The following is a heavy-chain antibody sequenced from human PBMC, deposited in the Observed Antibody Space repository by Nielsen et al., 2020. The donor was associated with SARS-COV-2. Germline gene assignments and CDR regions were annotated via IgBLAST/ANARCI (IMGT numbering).Heavy chain of an antibody. J-gene: IGHJ4*02. Sequence: GGSLRLSCTVSGGSISSSSYYWGWIRQPPGKGLEWVSAISGSGGSTYYADSVKGRFTISRDNSKNTLYLQMNSLRAEDTAVYYCAKDRNYGTNDYWGQGTLVTVSS. CDR1: GGSISSSSYY. D-gene: IGHD1-1*01. CDR3: AKDRNYGTNDY. V-gene: IGHV3-23*01. CDR2: ISGSGGST.